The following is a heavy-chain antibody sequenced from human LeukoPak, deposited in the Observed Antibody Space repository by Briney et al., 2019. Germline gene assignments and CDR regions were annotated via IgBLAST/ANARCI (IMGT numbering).Heavy chain of an antibody. V-gene: IGHV3-43*02. CDR2: ISGDGGST. CDR1: GFTFDDYA. Sequence: GGSLRLSCAASGFTFDDYAMHWVRQAPGKGLEWVSLISGDGGSTYYADSVEGRFTISRDNSKNSLYLQMNSLRTEDTALYYCAAPTTGDYWGQGTLVTVSS. D-gene: IGHD4-17*01. CDR3: AAPTTGDY. J-gene: IGHJ4*02.